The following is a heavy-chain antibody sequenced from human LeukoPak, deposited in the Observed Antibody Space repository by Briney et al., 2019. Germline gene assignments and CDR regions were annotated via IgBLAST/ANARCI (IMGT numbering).Heavy chain of an antibody. J-gene: IGHJ4*02. Sequence: GGSLRLSCGASGLTFRNAWMTWVRQAPGKGLEWVSAISGNGGATYYADSVKGRFTISRDNAKNSLYLQMNSLRAEDTAVYYCAREPGIAAAGTIDYWGQGTLVTVSS. D-gene: IGHD6-13*01. CDR3: AREPGIAAAGTIDY. CDR2: ISGNGGAT. CDR1: GLTFRNAW. V-gene: IGHV3-21*01.